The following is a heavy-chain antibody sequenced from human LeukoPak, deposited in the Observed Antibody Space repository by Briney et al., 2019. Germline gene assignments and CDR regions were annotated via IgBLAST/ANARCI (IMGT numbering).Heavy chain of an antibody. CDR1: GFTVSSNY. CDR2: IISDGSSA. D-gene: IGHD3-10*01. CDR3: VRDSYYQPDY. J-gene: IGHJ4*02. Sequence: PTGGSLRLSCAASGFTVSSNYMSWVRQGPGKGLVWVSRIISDGSSATYADSVKGRFTVSRDNAKNTMYLQMNSLRAEDTAVYYCVRDSYYQPDYWGQGTLVTVSS. V-gene: IGHV3-74*01.